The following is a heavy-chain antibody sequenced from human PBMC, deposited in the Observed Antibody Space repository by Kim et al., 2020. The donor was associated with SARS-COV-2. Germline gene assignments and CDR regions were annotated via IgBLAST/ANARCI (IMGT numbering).Heavy chain of an antibody. CDR3: ARTIYCSGGSCLHIWYYFDY. D-gene: IGHD2-15*01. CDR2: IDPSDSYT. V-gene: IGHV5-10-1*01. Sequence: GESLKISCKGSGYSFTSYWISWVRQMPGKGLEWMGRIDPSDSYTNYSPSFQGHVTISADKSISTAYLQWSSLKASDTAMYYCARTIYCSGGSCLHIWYYFDYWGQGTLVTVSS. J-gene: IGHJ4*02. CDR1: GYSFTSYW.